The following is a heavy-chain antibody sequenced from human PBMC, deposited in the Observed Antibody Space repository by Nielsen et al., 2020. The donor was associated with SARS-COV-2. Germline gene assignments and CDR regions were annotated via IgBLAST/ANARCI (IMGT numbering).Heavy chain of an antibody. CDR2: INPNSGGT. CDR1: GYTFTGYY. Sequence: ASVKVSCKASGYTFTGYYMHWVRQAPGQGLEWMGWINPNSGGTNYAQKFQGWVTMTRDTSISTAYMELSRLRSDDTAVYYCARDRTSSSWASYDYWGQGTPVTVSS. CDR3: ARDRTSSSWASYDY. D-gene: IGHD6-13*01. J-gene: IGHJ4*02. V-gene: IGHV1-2*04.